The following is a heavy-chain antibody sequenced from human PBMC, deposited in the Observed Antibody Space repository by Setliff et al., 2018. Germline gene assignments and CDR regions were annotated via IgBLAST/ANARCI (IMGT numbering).Heavy chain of an antibody. CDR1: GGSVSNSGFF. D-gene: IGHD2-2*01. CDR3: ASCRYQVPYDY. Sequence: SETLSLTCTVSGGSVSNSGFFWGWLRQAPGKGLEWIGNIYDSGSSNYNASLKSRLIITRDTSKNQISLNLNSVTAADTGVYYCASCRYQVPYDYWGQGILVTVSS. V-gene: IGHV4-39*01. J-gene: IGHJ4*02. CDR2: IYDSGSS.